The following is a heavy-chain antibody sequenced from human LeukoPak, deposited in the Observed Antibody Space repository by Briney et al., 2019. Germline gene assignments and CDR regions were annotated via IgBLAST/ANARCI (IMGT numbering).Heavy chain of an antibody. Sequence: ASVKVSCKASGYTFTGYYMHWVRQATGQGLEWMGWINPNSGGTNYAQKFQGRVTMTRDTSISTAYMELSRLRSDDTAVYYCAKRGYGYNWFDPWGQGTLVTVSS. V-gene: IGHV1-2*02. D-gene: IGHD5-12*01. CDR1: GYTFTGYY. CDR2: INPNSGGT. J-gene: IGHJ5*02. CDR3: AKRGYGYNWFDP.